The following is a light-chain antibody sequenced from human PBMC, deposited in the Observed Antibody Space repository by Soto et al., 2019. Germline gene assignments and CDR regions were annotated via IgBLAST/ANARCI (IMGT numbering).Light chain of an antibody. V-gene: IGKV3-20*01. CDR3: QQYGSSPLFT. CDR1: QSVSSSY. Sequence: EIVLTQSPGTLSLSPGERATLSCRASQSVSSSYLAWDQQKPGQAPRLLIYGASSRATGIPDRFSGSGSGTAFTLTISRLEPEDFAVYYCQQYGSSPLFTFGPGTKVDIK. J-gene: IGKJ3*01. CDR2: GAS.